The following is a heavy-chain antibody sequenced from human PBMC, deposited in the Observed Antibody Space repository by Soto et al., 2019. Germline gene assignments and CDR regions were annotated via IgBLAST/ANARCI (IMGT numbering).Heavy chain of an antibody. Sequence: ASVKVSCKASGYTFTSYYMHWVRQPPGQGLEWMGIINPSGGSTSYAQKFQGRVTMTRDTSTSTGYMELSSLRSEDTAVYYCARDRCTVTTDDCYYYGMDVWGQGTTGTSP. CDR2: INPSGGST. J-gene: IGHJ6*02. CDR1: GYTFTSYY. V-gene: IGHV1-46*01. CDR3: ARDRCTVTTDDCYYYGMDV. D-gene: IGHD4-4*01.